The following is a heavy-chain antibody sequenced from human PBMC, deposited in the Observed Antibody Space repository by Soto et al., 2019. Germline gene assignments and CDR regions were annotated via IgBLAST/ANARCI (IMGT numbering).Heavy chain of an antibody. CDR3: AKDRRLWFGDFPLY. D-gene: IGHD3-10*01. Sequence: GGSLRLSCAASGFTSSSYAMSWVRQAPGKGLEWVSAISGSGDSTYYADSVKGRFTISRDNSKNTLYLQMNSLRAEDTAVYYCAKDRRLWFGDFPLYWGQGTLVTVSS. CDR2: ISGSGDST. J-gene: IGHJ4*02. V-gene: IGHV3-23*01. CDR1: GFTSSSYA.